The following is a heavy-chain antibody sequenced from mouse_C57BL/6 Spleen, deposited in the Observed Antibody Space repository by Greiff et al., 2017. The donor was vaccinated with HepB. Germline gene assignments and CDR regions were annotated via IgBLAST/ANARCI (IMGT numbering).Heavy chain of an antibody. CDR2: ISSGGDYI. J-gene: IGHJ1*03. D-gene: IGHD2-5*01. Sequence: EVKLVESGEGLVKPGGSLKLSCAASGFTFSSYAMSWVRQTPEKRLEWVAYISSGGDYIYYADTVKGRFTISRDNARNTLYLQMSSLKSEDTAMYYGAREGNYSNSYWYFDVWGTGTTVTVSS. CDR1: GFTFSSYA. V-gene: IGHV5S21*01. CDR3: AREGNYSNSYWYFDV.